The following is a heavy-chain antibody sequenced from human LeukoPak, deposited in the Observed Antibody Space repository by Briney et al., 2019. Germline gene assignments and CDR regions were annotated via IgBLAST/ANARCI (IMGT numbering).Heavy chain of an antibody. CDR3: ARDRNEYYYDSSGVVRYYYMDV. CDR1: GGSISSYS. J-gene: IGHJ6*03. V-gene: IGHV4-4*07. D-gene: IGHD3-22*01. CDR2: IYTSGST. Sequence: SETLSLTCTVSGGSISSYSWSWIRQPAGKGLEWIGRIYTSGSTNYNPSLKSRVTISVDTSKNQFSLKLSSVTAADTAVYYCARDRNEYYYDSSGVVRYYYMDVWGKGTTVTVSS.